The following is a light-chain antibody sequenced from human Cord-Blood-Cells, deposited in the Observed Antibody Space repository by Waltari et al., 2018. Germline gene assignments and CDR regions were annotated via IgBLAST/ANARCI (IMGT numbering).Light chain of an antibody. CDR1: SSNIGSNY. Sequence: QSVLTQPPSASGTPGQRVTISCSGSSSNIGSNYVYWYQQLPGTAPKLLSYRNNQGPSGVPARFSGSKSGTSASLAISGLRSEDEADYYCAAWDDSLSGVVFGGGTKLTVL. V-gene: IGLV1-47*01. CDR2: RNN. CDR3: AAWDDSLSGVV. J-gene: IGLJ2*01.